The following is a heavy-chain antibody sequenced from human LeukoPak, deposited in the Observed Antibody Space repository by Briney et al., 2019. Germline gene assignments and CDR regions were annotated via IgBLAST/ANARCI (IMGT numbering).Heavy chain of an antibody. CDR2: IKPDGSEE. D-gene: IGHD3-10*01. Sequence: GGSLRLSCAASGFTFTSYAMSWVRQAPGKGLEWVANIKPDGSEEYYVDSVKGRFTISRDNVKNSLYLQMNSLRAEGTAVYYCAKSYYGGWGQGTLVTVSS. V-gene: IGHV3-7*01. CDR3: AKSYYGG. CDR1: GFTFTSYA. J-gene: IGHJ4*02.